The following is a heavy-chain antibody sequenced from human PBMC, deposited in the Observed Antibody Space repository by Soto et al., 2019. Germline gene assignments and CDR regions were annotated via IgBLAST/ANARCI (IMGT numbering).Heavy chain of an antibody. CDR1: GGSFSGYY. CDR3: ARQWIVVVVAATQGWFDP. J-gene: IGHJ5*02. D-gene: IGHD2-15*01. CDR2: INHSGST. Sequence: SETLSLTCAVYGGSFSGYYWSWIRQPPGKGLEWIGEINHSGSTNYNPSLKSRVTISVDTSKNQFSLKMSSVTAADTAVYYCARQWIVVVVAATQGWFDPWGQGTLVT. V-gene: IGHV4-34*01.